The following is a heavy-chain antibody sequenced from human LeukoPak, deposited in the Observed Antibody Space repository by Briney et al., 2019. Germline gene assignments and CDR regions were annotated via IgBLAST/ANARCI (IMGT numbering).Heavy chain of an antibody. Sequence: GESPKISCKGSGYSFTSYWNGWVRQMPGKGLEWMGIIYPGDSDTRHSPSFQGHVTISADKSISTAYLQWSSLKASDTAMYHCARPRYSSSWDDAFDIWGQGTMVTVSS. CDR3: ARPRYSSSWDDAFDI. CDR1: GYSFTSYW. CDR2: IYPGDSDT. D-gene: IGHD6-13*01. V-gene: IGHV5-51*01. J-gene: IGHJ3*02.